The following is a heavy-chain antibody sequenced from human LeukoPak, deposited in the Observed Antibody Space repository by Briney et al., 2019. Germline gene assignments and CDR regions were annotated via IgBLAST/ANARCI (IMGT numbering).Heavy chain of an antibody. D-gene: IGHD3-9*01. CDR2: ISGSGGST. V-gene: IGHV3-23*01. CDR1: GFTFSSYA. CDR3: ARDPSLRYFDWPPSGFDP. Sequence: GGSLRLSCAASGFTFSSYAMSWVRQAPGKGLEWVSAISGSGGSTYYADSVKGRFTISRDNSKNTLYLQMNSLRAEDTAVYYCARDPSLRYFDWPPSGFDPWGQGTLVTVSS. J-gene: IGHJ5*02.